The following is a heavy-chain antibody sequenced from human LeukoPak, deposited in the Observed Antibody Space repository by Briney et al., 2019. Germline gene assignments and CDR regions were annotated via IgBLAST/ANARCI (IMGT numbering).Heavy chain of an antibody. CDR1: GFSLGDYA. J-gene: IGHJ4*02. CDR2: IRSKAYGGTT. D-gene: IGHD5-18*01. CDR3: TRRGYSYGYLDY. V-gene: IGHV3-49*04. Sequence: GGSLRLSCTASGFSLGDYAMSWVRQAPGKGLEWVAFIRSKAYGGTTEYAASVKDRFTISRDNSKSIAYLQMNSLKTEDTAVYYCTRRGYSYGYLDYWGQGTLVTVSS.